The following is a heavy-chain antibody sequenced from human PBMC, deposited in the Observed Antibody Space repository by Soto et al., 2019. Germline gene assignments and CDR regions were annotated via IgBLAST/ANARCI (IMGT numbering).Heavy chain of an antibody. Sequence: GGSLRLSCAASGFTFSSYDMHWVRQATGKGLEWVSAIGTAGDTYYPGSVKGRFTISRDNSKNTLYLQMNSLRAEDTAVYYCAKSRGSPNMIVVVIPFDYWGQGTLVTVSS. J-gene: IGHJ4*02. CDR1: GFTFSSYD. CDR3: AKSRGSPNMIVVVIPFDY. CDR2: IGTAGDT. D-gene: IGHD3-22*01. V-gene: IGHV3-13*01.